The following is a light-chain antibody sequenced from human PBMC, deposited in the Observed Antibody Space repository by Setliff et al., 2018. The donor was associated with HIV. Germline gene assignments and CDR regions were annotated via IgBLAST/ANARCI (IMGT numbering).Light chain of an antibody. CDR2: QAS. J-gene: IGLJ1*01. V-gene: IGLV2-23*01. CDR1: SGDVGRYNL. CDR3: CSNTGSNTFV. Sequence: QSVLTRPASVSGSPGQSITISCTGTSGDVGRYNLVSWYQQQPGKPPKLMIYQASKRPSGVSNRFSGSKSGNVASLTISGLQAEDEADYYCCSNTGSNTFVFGTGTKVTVL.